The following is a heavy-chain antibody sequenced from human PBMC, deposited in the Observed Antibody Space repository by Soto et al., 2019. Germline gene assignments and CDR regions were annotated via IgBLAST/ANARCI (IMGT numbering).Heavy chain of an antibody. CDR3: ARDSSGYYPDY. CDR2: ISGSGGST. D-gene: IGHD3-22*01. Sequence: GSLRLSCAASGFTFSSYAMSWVRQAPGKGLEWVSAISGSGGSTYYADSVKGRFTISRDNAKNSLYLQMNSLRAEDTAVYYCARDSSGYYPDYWGQGTLVTVSS. J-gene: IGHJ4*02. V-gene: IGHV3-23*01. CDR1: GFTFSSYA.